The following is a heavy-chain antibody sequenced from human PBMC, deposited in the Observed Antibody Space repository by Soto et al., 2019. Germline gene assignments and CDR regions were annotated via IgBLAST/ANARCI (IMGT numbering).Heavy chain of an antibody. CDR3: SKAYAYPMDCSSTSCSYGAFNY. V-gene: IGHV3-23*01. J-gene: IGHJ4*02. D-gene: IGHD2-2*01. CDR2: ISGSGGST. Sequence: GGSLRLSCAASGFTFSSYAMSWVRQAPGKGLEWVSAISGSGGSTYYADSVKGRFTISRDNSKNTLYLQMNSLRAEDTAVYYCSKAYAYPMDCSSTSCSYGAFNYWGQGTLVTVSS. CDR1: GFTFSSYA.